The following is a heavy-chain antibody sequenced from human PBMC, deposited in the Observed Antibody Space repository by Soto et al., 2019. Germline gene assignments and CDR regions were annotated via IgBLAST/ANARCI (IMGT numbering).Heavy chain of an antibody. V-gene: IGHV4-31*03. CDR1: GGSISSGGYY. D-gene: IGHD3-10*01. J-gene: IGHJ6*02. CDR3: ARDTGGRESYYYYYGMDV. Sequence: SETLSLTCTVSGGSISSGGYYWSWIGQHPGKGLEWIGYIYYSGSTYYNPSLKSRVTISVDTSKNQFSLKLSSVTAADTAVYYCARDTGGRESYYYYYGMDVWGQGTTVTVSS. CDR2: IYYSGST.